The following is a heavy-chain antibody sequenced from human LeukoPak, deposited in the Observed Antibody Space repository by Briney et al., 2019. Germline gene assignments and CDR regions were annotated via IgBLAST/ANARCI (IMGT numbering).Heavy chain of an antibody. J-gene: IGHJ4*02. CDR1: GGSISSYY. CDR3: ARDTRRGGYWDLADY. Sequence: SETLSLTCTVSGGSISSYYWSWIRQPAGKGLEWIGRIYTSGSTNYNPSLKSRVSMSVDTSKNQFSLKLSSVTAADTAVYYCARDTRRGGYWDLADYWGQGTLVTVSS. D-gene: IGHD3-22*01. V-gene: IGHV4-4*07. CDR2: IYTSGST.